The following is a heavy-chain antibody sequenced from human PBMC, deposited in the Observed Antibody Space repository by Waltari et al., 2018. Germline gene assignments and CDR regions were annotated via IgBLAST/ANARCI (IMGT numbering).Heavy chain of an antibody. J-gene: IGHJ4*02. V-gene: IGHV4-39*07. Sequence: QLQLQESGPGLVKPSETLSLTCTLSGGSISSSSYYWCWVRQPPGKGLEWIGSIYYSGSTYYNPSLKSRVTISVDTSKNQFSLRVSSVTAADTAVFYCARMVRGYCSSTSCHTDHWGQGTLVTVSS. CDR1: GGSISSSSYY. D-gene: IGHD2-2*01. CDR3: ARMVRGYCSSTSCHTDH. CDR2: IYYSGST.